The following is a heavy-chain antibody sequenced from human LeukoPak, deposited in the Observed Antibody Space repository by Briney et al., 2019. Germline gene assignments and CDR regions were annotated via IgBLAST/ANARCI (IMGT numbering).Heavy chain of an antibody. Sequence: GGSLRLSCAASGVAFSTYAIHWVRQAPGKRLEWVSGISGSGDATYYADSVKGRFTISRDNSKNTLYLQMNSLRAEETAVYYCAKLRGLSSSSENNWFDPWGQGTLVTVSS. V-gene: IGHV3-23*01. CDR1: GVAFSTYA. J-gene: IGHJ5*02. CDR3: AKLRGLSSSSENNWFDP. D-gene: IGHD6-6*01. CDR2: ISGSGDAT.